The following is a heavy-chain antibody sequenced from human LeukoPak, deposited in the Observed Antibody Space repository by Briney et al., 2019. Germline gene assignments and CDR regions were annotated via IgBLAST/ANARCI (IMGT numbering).Heavy chain of an antibody. CDR1: GGTFSSYA. Sequence: ASVKVSCKASGGTFSSYAISWVRQAPGQGLEWMGGIIPIFGTANYAQKFQGRVTITTDESTSTACMELSSLRSEDTAVYYCARDVKLNYYYYYMDVWGKGTTVTVSS. CDR3: ARDVKLNYYYYYMDV. J-gene: IGHJ6*03. CDR2: IIPIFGTA. D-gene: IGHD2-15*01. V-gene: IGHV1-69*05.